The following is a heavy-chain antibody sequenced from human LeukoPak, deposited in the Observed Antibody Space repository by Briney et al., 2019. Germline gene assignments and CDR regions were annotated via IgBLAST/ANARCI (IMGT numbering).Heavy chain of an antibody. V-gene: IGHV4-4*09. CDR3: ARTRGSSTDWFDP. J-gene: IGHJ5*02. CDR1: GGSISSYY. D-gene: IGHD2-8*02. Sequence: SETLSLTCTVSGGSISSYYWNWIRQPPGKGLEWIGYIYTSGSTNYTPSLRSRVAISVDTSKNQFSLKVSSVTAADTAVYYCARTRGSSTDWFDPWGQGTLVTVSS. CDR2: IYTSGST.